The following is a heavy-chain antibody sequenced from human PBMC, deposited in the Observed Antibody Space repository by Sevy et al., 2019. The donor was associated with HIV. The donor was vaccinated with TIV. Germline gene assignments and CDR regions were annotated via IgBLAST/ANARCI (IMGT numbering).Heavy chain of an antibody. CDR2: FDPEDGET. D-gene: IGHD3-22*01. V-gene: IGHV1-24*01. Sequence: ASVKVSCKVSGYTLTQLSMHWVRQAPGKGLEWMASFDPEDGETIYAQKFQGRVTMTEDTSTDTDYMELSSLRSEDTAVYYCATTKDYYDNSAYPFDYWGQGTLVTVSS. CDR1: GYTLTQLS. CDR3: ATTKDYYDNSAYPFDY. J-gene: IGHJ4*02.